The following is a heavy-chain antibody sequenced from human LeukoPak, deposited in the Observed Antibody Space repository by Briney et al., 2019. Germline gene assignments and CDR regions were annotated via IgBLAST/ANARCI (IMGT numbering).Heavy chain of an antibody. CDR1: GGTFSSYA. V-gene: IGHV1-69*13. J-gene: IGHJ4*02. CDR2: IIPIFGTA. D-gene: IGHD6-13*01. CDR3: ASTKRYSSSWYDTQYYFDY. Sequence: ASVKVSCKASGGTFSSYAISWVRQAPGQGLEWMGGIIPIFGTANYAQKFQGRVTITADESTSTAYMELSSLRSEDTAVYYCASTKRYSSSWYDTQYYFDYWGQGTLVTVSS.